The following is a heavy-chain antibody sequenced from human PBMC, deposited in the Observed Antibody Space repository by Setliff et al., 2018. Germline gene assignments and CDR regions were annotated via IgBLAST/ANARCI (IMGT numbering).Heavy chain of an antibody. V-gene: IGHV4-59*11. D-gene: IGHD2-21*02. CDR1: GGSISSHY. Sequence: SETLSLTCTVSGGSISSHYWSWIRQPPGKGLEWIGYIYYSGSTNYNPSLKSRVTISVDTSKNQFSLKLSSVTAADTAVYYCARNWVTAQHYYYGMDVWGQGPRSPSP. CDR2: IYYSGST. J-gene: IGHJ6*02. CDR3: ARNWVTAQHYYYGMDV.